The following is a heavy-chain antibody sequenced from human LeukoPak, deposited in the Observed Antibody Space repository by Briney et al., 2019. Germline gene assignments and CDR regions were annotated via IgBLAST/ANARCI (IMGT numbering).Heavy chain of an antibody. CDR1: GYTFTGYY. CDR2: INPNSGGT. Sequence: ASVEVSCKASGYTFTGYYMHWVRQAPGQGLEWMGWINPNSGGTNYAQKFQGRVTMTRDTSISTAYMELSRLRSDDTAVYYCARVEEAVTTPYYYGMDVWGQGTTVTVSS. J-gene: IGHJ6*02. V-gene: IGHV1-2*02. D-gene: IGHD4-17*01. CDR3: ARVEEAVTTPYYYGMDV.